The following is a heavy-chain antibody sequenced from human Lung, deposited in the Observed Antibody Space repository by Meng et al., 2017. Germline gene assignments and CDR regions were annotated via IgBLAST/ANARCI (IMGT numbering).Heavy chain of an antibody. V-gene: IGHV4-34*01. CDR2: INHSGST. CDR3: ARGPTTMAHDFDY. Sequence: QVEQQAWCAVRFKPCATLSRTCSCTGGSFSDDYWRWIRQPPGKGLEWIGEINHSGSTNYNPSLESRATISVDTSQNNLSLKLSSVTAADSAVYYCARGPTTMAHDFDYWGQGTLVTVSS. J-gene: IGHJ4*02. CDR1: GGSFSDDY. D-gene: IGHD4-11*01.